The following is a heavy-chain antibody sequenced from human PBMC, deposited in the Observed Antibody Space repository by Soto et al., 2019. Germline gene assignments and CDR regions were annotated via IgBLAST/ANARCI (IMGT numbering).Heavy chain of an antibody. Sequence: QVQLVQAGAEVKKPGSSVKVSCKASGGTFSSYAISWVRQAPGQGLEWMGGIIPIFGTANYAQKFQGRVTITADESTSTADMELSRLRSVATAVYYCARASGIAAAGDYYFGMYVWGQGTTVTVSS. V-gene: IGHV1-69*01. CDR3: ARASGIAAAGDYYFGMYV. CDR2: IIPIFGTA. CDR1: GGTFSSYA. J-gene: IGHJ6*02. D-gene: IGHD6-13*01.